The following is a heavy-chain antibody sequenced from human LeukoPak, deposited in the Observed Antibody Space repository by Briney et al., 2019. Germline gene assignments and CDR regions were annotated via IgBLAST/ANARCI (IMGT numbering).Heavy chain of an antibody. J-gene: IGHJ4*02. D-gene: IGHD5-18*01. CDR3: AKSAGVSRYSYGYGPFDY. Sequence: PSETLSLTCTVSGGSISSGGYYWSWIRQHPGKGLEWIGYIYYSGSTYYNPSLKSRVTISVDTSKNQFSLKLSSVTAADTAVYYCAKSAGVSRYSYGYGPFDYWGQGTLVTVSS. CDR1: GGSISSGGYY. V-gene: IGHV4-31*03. CDR2: IYYSGST.